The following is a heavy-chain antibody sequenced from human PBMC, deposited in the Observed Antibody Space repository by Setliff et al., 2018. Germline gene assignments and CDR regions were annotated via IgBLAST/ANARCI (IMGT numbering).Heavy chain of an antibody. Sequence: GASVKVSCKASGYTFTSHYMHWVRQAPGLGLEWMGTINPSSGRTSYAQKFQGRVTITRDTSASTAYMELSSLRSEDTAVYYCARVGSKPQLGWFDPWGQGTLVTVSS. CDR2: INPSSGRT. CDR1: GYTFTSHY. CDR3: ARVGSKPQLGWFDP. D-gene: IGHD1-26*01. V-gene: IGHV1-46*01. J-gene: IGHJ5*02.